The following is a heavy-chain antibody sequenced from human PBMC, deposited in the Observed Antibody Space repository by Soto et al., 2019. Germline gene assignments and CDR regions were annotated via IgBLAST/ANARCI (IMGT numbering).Heavy chain of an antibody. V-gene: IGHV1-46*01. CDR1: GYTFTSFY. Sequence: QVQLVQSGAEVKKPGASLKISCKASGYTFTSFYIHWVRQAPGQGLERMAIINPTGGSASYAQRFQGRVTVTRDTSTGTVYMEMRSLTSEDTAVYYCARAGRATVSLYMFDFWGQGTQVTVSS. D-gene: IGHD3-10*01. CDR2: INPTGGSA. J-gene: IGHJ4*02. CDR3: ARAGRATVSLYMFDF.